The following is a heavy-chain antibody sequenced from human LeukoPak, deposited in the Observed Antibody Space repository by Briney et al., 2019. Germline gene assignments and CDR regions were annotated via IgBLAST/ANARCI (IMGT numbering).Heavy chain of an antibody. J-gene: IGHJ2*01. Sequence: SETLSLTCTVSGGSISSYYWSWIRRPPGKGLEWIGYIYYSGSTNYNPSLKSRVTISVDTSKNQFSLKLSSVTAADTAVYYCARAAAALGYFDLWGRGTLVTVSS. CDR3: ARAAAALGYFDL. D-gene: IGHD6-13*01. V-gene: IGHV4-59*08. CDR2: IYYSGST. CDR1: GGSISSYY.